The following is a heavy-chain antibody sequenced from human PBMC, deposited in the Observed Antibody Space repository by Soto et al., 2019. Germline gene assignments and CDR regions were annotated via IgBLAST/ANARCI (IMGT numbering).Heavy chain of an antibody. J-gene: IGHJ6*04. V-gene: IGHV3-23*01. CDR3: AKVVELDV. CDR1: GFSFSSFA. D-gene: IGHD2-15*01. Sequence: EVLLLESGGGLVQPGGSLRLSCEASGFSFSSFAMNWVRQAPGKGLEWVSAIGDSGASTYYADSVKGRFTISRDNSRNTLYLPLTSLSAEDTAVYYCAKVVELDVWGNGTTVAVSS. CDR2: IGDSGAST.